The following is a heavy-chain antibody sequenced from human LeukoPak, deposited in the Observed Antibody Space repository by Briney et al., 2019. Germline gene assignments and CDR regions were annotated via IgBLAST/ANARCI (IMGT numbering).Heavy chain of an antibody. V-gene: IGHV4-39*01. Sequence: SETLSLTCTVSGGXISSSSHYWGWIRQPPGKGLDWIGSIYYSGSTYYNPSLMSRVTISVDTSKNQFSLKLSSVTAADTAMYYCARHPPYHDDSSGYYSGNAFDIWGQGTMVTVSS. CDR1: GGXISSSSHY. J-gene: IGHJ3*02. D-gene: IGHD3-22*01. CDR2: IYYSGST. CDR3: ARHPPYHDDSSGYYSGNAFDI.